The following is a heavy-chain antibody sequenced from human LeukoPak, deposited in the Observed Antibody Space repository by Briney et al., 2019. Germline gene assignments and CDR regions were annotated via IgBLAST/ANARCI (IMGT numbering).Heavy chain of an antibody. CDR1: GGSITSYY. Sequence: SETLSLTCTVSGGSITSYYWSWIRQPAGKGLEWIGRIYTSGSTNYNPSLKSRVTMSVDTSKNQFSLKLSSVTAADTAVYYCARNIVVVPAAIFTDYYYGMDVWGQGTTVTVSS. V-gene: IGHV4-4*07. CDR3: ARNIVVVPAAIFTDYYYGMDV. D-gene: IGHD2-2*02. CDR2: IYTSGST. J-gene: IGHJ6*02.